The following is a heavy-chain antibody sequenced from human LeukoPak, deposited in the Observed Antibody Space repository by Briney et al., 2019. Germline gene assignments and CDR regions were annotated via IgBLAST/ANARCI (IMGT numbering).Heavy chain of an antibody. Sequence: GGSLRLSCAASGFTFSSYWMSWVRQAPGKGLEWVAVISYDGSNKYYADSVKGRFTISRDNSKNTLYLQMNSLRAEDTAVYYCARDHTIWGQGTMVTVSS. CDR2: ISYDGSNK. CDR3: ARDHTI. V-gene: IGHV3-30-3*01. CDR1: GFTFSSYW. J-gene: IGHJ3*02.